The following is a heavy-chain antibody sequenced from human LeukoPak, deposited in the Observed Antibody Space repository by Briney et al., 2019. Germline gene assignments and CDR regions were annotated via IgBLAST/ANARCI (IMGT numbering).Heavy chain of an antibody. D-gene: IGHD4-17*01. CDR3: AKDTGTTVTTLDY. CDR1: GFTFSSYA. Sequence: PGGSLRLSCAASGFTFSSYAMSWVRQAPGKGLEWVAVIWYDGSNKDYADSVKGRFTISRDNSKNTPYLQMNSLRAKDTAVYYCAKDTGTTVTTLDYWGQGTLVTVSS. CDR2: IWYDGSNK. V-gene: IGHV3-33*06. J-gene: IGHJ4*02.